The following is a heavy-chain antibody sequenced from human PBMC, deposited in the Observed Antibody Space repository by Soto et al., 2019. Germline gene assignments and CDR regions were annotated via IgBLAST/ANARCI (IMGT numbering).Heavy chain of an antibody. J-gene: IGHJ6*02. CDR1: GGSISSYY. CDR2: IYYSGST. CDR3: ARDRIVVVTAIPPHSNYYYYYGMDV. V-gene: IGHV4-59*01. Sequence: PSETLSLTCTVSGGSISSYYWSWIRQPPGKGLEWIGYIYYSGSTNYNPSLKSRVTISVDTSKNQFSLKLSSVTAADTAVYYCARDRIVVVTAIPPHSNYYYYYGMDVWGQGTTVTVSS. D-gene: IGHD2-21*02.